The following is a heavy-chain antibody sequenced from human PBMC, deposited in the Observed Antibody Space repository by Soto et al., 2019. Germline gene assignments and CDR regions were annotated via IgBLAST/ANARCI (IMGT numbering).Heavy chain of an antibody. D-gene: IGHD3-10*01. V-gene: IGHV2-5*02. Sequence: QITLKESGPTLVKPTQTLTLTCTFSGFSLTTSGVGVGWIRQPPGKALEWLALIYWDDDKRYSPSLKNRLTITKDTSKXXXVXXMTNMDPVDTATYSCAHDYYSASSTSMRKCNWFDPWGQGTLVTVSS. CDR2: IYWDDDK. J-gene: IGHJ5*02. CDR3: AHDYYSASSTSMRKCNWFDP. CDR1: GFSLTTSGVG.